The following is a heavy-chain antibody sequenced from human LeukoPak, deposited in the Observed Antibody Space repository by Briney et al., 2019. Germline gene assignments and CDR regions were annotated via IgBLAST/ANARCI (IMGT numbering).Heavy chain of an antibody. CDR3: AREYHYDILTGYYYFDY. D-gene: IGHD3-9*01. J-gene: IGHJ4*02. CDR1: GYSISSGYY. V-gene: IGHV4-38-2*02. Sequence: SETLSLTCTVSGYSISSGYYWGWIRQPPGKGLEWIGNIYHSGSTYYNPSLKSRVTISVDTSKNQFSLKLSSVTAADTAVYYCAREYHYDILTGYYYFDYWGQGTLVTVSS. CDR2: IYHSGST.